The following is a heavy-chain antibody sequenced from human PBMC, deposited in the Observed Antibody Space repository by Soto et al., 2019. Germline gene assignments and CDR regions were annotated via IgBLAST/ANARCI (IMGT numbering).Heavy chain of an antibody. CDR3: ARLDYIWALDY. V-gene: IGHV4-39*01. CDR1: GGSISSSSYY. D-gene: IGHD3-16*01. Sequence: SETLSLTCTVSGGSISSSSYYWGWIRQPPGKGLEWIGSIYYSGSTYYNPSLKSRVTISVDTSKNQFSLKLSSVTAADTAVYYCARLDYIWALDYWGQGTLVTVSS. J-gene: IGHJ4*02. CDR2: IYYSGST.